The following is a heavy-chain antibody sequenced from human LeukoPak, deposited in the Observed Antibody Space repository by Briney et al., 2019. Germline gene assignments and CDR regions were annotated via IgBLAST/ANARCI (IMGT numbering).Heavy chain of an antibody. CDR1: GYTFTSYG. J-gene: IGHJ4*02. CDR3: ARDSRKVTMVRGVFDY. CDR2: ISAYNGNT. V-gene: IGHV1-18*04. Sequence: ASVKVSCKASGYTFTSYGISWVRQAPGQGLEWMGWISAYNGNTNYAQTLQGRVTMTTDTSTSTAYMELRSLRSDDTAVYYCARDSRKVTMVRGVFDYWGQGTLVTVSS. D-gene: IGHD3-10*01.